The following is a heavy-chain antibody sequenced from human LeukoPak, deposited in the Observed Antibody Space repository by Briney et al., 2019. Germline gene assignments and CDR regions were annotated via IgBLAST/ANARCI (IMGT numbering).Heavy chain of an antibody. CDR3: ARVSGYCTNGVCMGLDY. V-gene: IGHV1-69*04. Sequence: ASVKVSCKASGGTFSSYAISWVRQAPGQGLEWMGRIIPILGIANYAQKFQGRVTITADKSTSTAYMELSSLRSEDTAVYYCARVSGYCTNGVCMGLDYWGQGTLVTVSS. CDR2: IIPILGIA. J-gene: IGHJ4*02. CDR1: GGTFSSYA. D-gene: IGHD2-8*01.